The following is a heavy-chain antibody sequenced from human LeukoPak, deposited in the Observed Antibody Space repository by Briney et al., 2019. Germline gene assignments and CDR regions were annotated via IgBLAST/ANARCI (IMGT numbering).Heavy chain of an antibody. V-gene: IGHV3-21*01. CDR2: ISSSSSYI. D-gene: IGHD2-2*01. Sequence: GGSLRLSSAASGFTFSSYSMNWVRQAPGKGLEWVSSISSSSSYIYYADSVKGRFTISRDNAKNSLYLQMNSLRAEDTAVYYCARHSSTSPGANWFDPWGQGTLVTVSS. J-gene: IGHJ5*02. CDR1: GFTFSSYS. CDR3: ARHSSTSPGANWFDP.